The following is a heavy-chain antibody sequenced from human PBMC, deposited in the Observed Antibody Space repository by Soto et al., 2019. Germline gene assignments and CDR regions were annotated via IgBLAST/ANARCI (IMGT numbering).Heavy chain of an antibody. CDR1: GGSISSYY. Sequence: SETLSLTCTVSGGSISSYYWSWIRQPPGKGLEWIGYIYYSGSTNYNPSLKSRVTISVDTSKNQFSLKLSSVTAADTAVYYCAREGVDLYFDYWGQGTLVTVSS. D-gene: IGHD5-12*01. CDR3: AREGVDLYFDY. J-gene: IGHJ4*02. CDR2: IYYSGST. V-gene: IGHV4-59*01.